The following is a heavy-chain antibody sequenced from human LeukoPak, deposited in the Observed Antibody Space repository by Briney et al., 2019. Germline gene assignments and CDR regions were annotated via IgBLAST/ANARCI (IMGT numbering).Heavy chain of an antibody. CDR2: ISSSGSYI. Sequence: GGSLRLSCAASGFTFSSYSMNWVRQAPGKGLEWVSSISSSGSYIYYADSVKGRFTISRDNAKNSLYLQMNSLRAEDTAVYYCARVPTYSSIRAFDIWGQGTMVTVSS. J-gene: IGHJ3*02. CDR3: ARVPTYSSIRAFDI. V-gene: IGHV3-21*01. CDR1: GFTFSSYS. D-gene: IGHD6-13*01.